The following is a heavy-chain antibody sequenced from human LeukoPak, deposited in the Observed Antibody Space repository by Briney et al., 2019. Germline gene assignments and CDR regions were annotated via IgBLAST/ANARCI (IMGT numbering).Heavy chain of an antibody. J-gene: IGHJ6*02. CDR2: INTNTGNP. Sequence: GASVKVSCKASGYTFTSYAMNWVRQAPGQGLEWMGWINTNTGNPTYAQGFTGRFVFSLDTSVSTAYLQISSLKAEDTAVYYCAREGSSWYDYYYYGMDVWGQGTTVTVSS. CDR3: AREGSSWYDYYYYGMDV. D-gene: IGHD6-13*01. V-gene: IGHV7-4-1*02. CDR1: GYTFTSYA.